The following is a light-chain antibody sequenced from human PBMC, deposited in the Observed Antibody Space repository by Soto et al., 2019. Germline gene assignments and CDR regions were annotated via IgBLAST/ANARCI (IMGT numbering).Light chain of an antibody. Sequence: EIVLTQSPGTLSLSPRERATLSCRASETINRSYLSWLQQKPGQAPRLLIYGASSRATGIPDRFSGSGSGTDFTLTISRLEPEDFAVYYCQQYGNSPITFGQGTRLEIK. CDR1: ETINRSY. V-gene: IGKV3-20*01. CDR3: QQYGNSPIT. CDR2: GAS. J-gene: IGKJ5*01.